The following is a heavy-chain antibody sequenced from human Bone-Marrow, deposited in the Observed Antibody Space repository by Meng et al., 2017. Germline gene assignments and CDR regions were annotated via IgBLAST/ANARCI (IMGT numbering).Heavy chain of an antibody. Sequence: RRRRQGSGPGLGKPSGTLSLPCNVSGGSISASSFYWGWIRQAPGKGLEWIGTLHDSGSTYYNPSLKSQVTISADTSNSQFSLKLSSVTAADTAVYYCAREWGTLATAADDYWGQGTLVTVSS. D-gene: IGHD6-13*01. CDR3: AREWGTLATAADDY. CDR2: LHDSGST. V-gene: IGHV4-39*06. J-gene: IGHJ4*02. CDR1: GGSISASSFY.